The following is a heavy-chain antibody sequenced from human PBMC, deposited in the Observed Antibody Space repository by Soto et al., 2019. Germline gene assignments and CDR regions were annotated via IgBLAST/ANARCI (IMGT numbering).Heavy chain of an antibody. J-gene: IGHJ4*02. CDR1: GGSISSGGYY. Sequence: SETLSLTCTVSGGSISSGGYYWSWIRQHPGKGLEWIGYIYYSGSTYYNPSLKSRVTISVDTSKNQFSLKLSSVTAADTAVYYCARAYPDMDDSWGKIDYWGQGTLVT. V-gene: IGHV4-31*03. CDR3: ARAYPDMDDSWGKIDY. D-gene: IGHD3-16*01. CDR2: IYYSGST.